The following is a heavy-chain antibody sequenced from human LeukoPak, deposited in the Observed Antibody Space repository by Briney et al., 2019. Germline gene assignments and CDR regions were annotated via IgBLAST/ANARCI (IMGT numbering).Heavy chain of an antibody. CDR2: INPNSGST. Sequence: GASVKVSCKASGYTFTGYYMHWVRQAPGQGLEWMGWINPNSGSTSYAQKFQGRVTMTRDTSTSTVYMELSSLRSEDTAVYYCARARNIAAPDYWGQGTLVTVSS. V-gene: IGHV1-46*01. CDR3: ARARNIAAPDY. D-gene: IGHD6-25*01. J-gene: IGHJ4*02. CDR1: GYTFTGYY.